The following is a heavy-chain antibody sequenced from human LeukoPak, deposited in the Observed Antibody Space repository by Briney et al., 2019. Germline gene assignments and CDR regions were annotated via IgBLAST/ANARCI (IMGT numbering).Heavy chain of an antibody. V-gene: IGHV3-23*01. CDR1: GFTFSSYA. J-gene: IGHJ4*02. Sequence: PGASLRLSCAASGFTFSSYAMNWVRQAPGKGLEWVSVISADGGDIYYADSVNGRFTISRDNSKNTLHLQMDSLRAEDTAVYYCAKDPPHSDRSIYSDNSWGQGTLVTVSS. CDR3: AKDPPHSDRSIYSDNS. CDR2: ISADGGDI. D-gene: IGHD3-22*01.